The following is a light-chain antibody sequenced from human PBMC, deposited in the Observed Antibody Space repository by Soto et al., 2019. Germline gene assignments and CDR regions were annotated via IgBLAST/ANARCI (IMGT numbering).Light chain of an antibody. CDR1: SSNIGAGFD. CDR3: QSYDSSLSAWV. J-gene: IGLJ3*02. Sequence: QSVLTQPPSVSGAPGQRVTISCTGSSSNIGAGFDVHWYQRLPGTAPKLLIYGKSNQPSGVPDRFSGSKSVTSASLAITGLQAEDEAEYYCQSYDSSLSAWVFGGGTKLTVL. CDR2: GKS. V-gene: IGLV1-40*01.